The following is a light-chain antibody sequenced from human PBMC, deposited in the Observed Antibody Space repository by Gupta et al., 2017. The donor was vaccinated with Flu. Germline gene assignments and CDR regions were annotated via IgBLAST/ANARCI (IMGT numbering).Light chain of an antibody. J-gene: IGLJ1*01. Sequence: QSVLTQPPSASGTPGQRVTISCSGSSSNIGSKAVNWSQQLPGTALKLLIYSNNQRPSGVPDRFSCSKSGTSASLAISGLQSEDEADYYCAAWDDSLNGYVFGTGTKVTVL. CDR3: AAWDDSLNGYV. CDR1: SSNIGSKA. CDR2: SNN. V-gene: IGLV1-44*01.